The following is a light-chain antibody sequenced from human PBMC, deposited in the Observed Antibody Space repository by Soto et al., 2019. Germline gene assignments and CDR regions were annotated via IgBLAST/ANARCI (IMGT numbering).Light chain of an antibody. CDR3: QSYDATNQV. J-gene: IGLJ3*02. CDR1: SGSIASNY. Sequence: FMLTQPHSVSESPGKTVLISCTRSSGSIASNYVQWYQQRPGSSPTTVIYEDNQRPSGVPDRFSGSIDSSSNSASLTISGLETEDEADYFCQSYDATNQVFGGGTKLTVL. CDR2: EDN. V-gene: IGLV6-57*01.